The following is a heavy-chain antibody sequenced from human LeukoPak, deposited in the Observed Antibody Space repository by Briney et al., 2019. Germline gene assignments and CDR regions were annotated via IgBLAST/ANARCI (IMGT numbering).Heavy chain of an antibody. J-gene: IGHJ4*02. D-gene: IGHD2-15*01. V-gene: IGHV3-23*01. CDR2: ISGGGETT. CDR1: GFTFNNYA. Sequence: GGSLRLSCAASGFTFNNYAMNWVRQAPGKGLEWVSSISGGGETTYYADSAKGRFTISRDNSQNTLYLQMNSLRAEDTAVYYCAKLHLCSGGSCYSVGFDYWGQGTLVTVSS. CDR3: AKLHLCSGGSCYSVGFDY.